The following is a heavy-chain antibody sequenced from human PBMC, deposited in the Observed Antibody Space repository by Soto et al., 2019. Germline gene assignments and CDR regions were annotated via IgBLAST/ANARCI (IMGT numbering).Heavy chain of an antibody. Sequence: QVQLQQWGAGLLKPSETLSLTCAVYGGSFSGYYWSWIRQPPGKGLVWIGEIKHSGTTNYNPSLKSRVTISVDKSKNQFSLKLSSVTAADTAVYYCARVSGIYYYGMDVWGQGTTVTVSS. CDR2: IKHSGTT. V-gene: IGHV4-34*01. CDR3: ARVSGIYYYGMDV. J-gene: IGHJ6*02. CDR1: GGSFSGYY. D-gene: IGHD3-10*01.